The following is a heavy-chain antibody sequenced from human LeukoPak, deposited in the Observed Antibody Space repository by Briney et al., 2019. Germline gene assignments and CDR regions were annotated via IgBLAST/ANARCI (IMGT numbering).Heavy chain of an antibody. CDR2: ISSSSSTI. CDR3: ARERNIAARPFDY. D-gene: IGHD6-6*01. V-gene: IGHV3-48*04. J-gene: IGHJ4*02. Sequence: GGSLRLSCAASGFTFSSYSMNWVRQAPGKGLEWVSYISSSSSTIYYADSVKGRFTISRDNAKNSLYLQMNSLRAEDTAVYYCARERNIAARPFDYWGQGTLVTVSS. CDR1: GFTFSSYS.